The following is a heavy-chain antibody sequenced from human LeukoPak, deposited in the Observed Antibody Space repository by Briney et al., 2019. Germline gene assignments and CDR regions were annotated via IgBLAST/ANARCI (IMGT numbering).Heavy chain of an antibody. Sequence: SETLSLTCTVSGGSISSYYWSWIRQPPGKGLEWIGCIYYSGSTNYNPSLKSRVTISVDTSKNQFSLKLSSVTAADTAVYYCATSAGMSYYYYYMDVWGKGTTVTVSS. CDR1: GGSISSYY. CDR3: ATSAGMSYYYYYMDV. V-gene: IGHV4-59*01. J-gene: IGHJ6*03. CDR2: IYYSGST.